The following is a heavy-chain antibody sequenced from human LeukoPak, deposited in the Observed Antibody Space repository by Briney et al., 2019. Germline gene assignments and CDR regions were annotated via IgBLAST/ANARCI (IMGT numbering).Heavy chain of an antibody. CDR3: ARGWHSSGYYSPYYYYYYMDV. V-gene: IGHV3-7*01. CDR2: IKQDGSEK. Sequence: GGSLRLSCAASGFTFSSYWMSWVRQAPGKGLEWVANIKQDGSEKYYVDSVKGRFTISRDNAKNSLYLQMNSLRAEDTAVYYCARGWHSSGYYSPYYYYYYMDVWGKGTTVTVSS. D-gene: IGHD3-22*01. J-gene: IGHJ6*03. CDR1: GFTFSSYW.